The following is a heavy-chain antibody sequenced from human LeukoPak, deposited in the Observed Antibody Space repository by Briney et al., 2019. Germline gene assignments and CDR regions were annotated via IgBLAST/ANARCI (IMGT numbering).Heavy chain of an antibody. Sequence: SEXXXLTCAVSGYSISSGYYWGWIRQPPGKGLEWIGRIYHSGRTYYKPSLKRRVTISVDNAKNKFCLKESSVTAADRAVYYCARLTISGDYFDYWGQGTLVTVSS. J-gene: IGHJ4*02. D-gene: IGHD3-10*01. CDR3: ARLTISGDYFDY. CDR1: GYSISSGYY. CDR2: IYHSGRT. V-gene: IGHV4-38-2*01.